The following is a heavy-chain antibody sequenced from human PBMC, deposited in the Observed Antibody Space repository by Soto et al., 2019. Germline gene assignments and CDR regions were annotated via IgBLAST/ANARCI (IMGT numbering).Heavy chain of an antibody. J-gene: IGHJ4*02. V-gene: IGHV4-30-4*01. Sequence: SETLSLTCTVSGGSISSGDYYWSWIRQPPGKGLEWIGYIYYSGSTYYNPSLKSRVTISVDTSKNQFSLKLSSVTAADTAVYYCARGLYYYDSSGYNTPYYFEYWGQGTLVAVSS. CDR2: IYYSGST. D-gene: IGHD3-22*01. CDR3: ARGLYYYDSSGYNTPYYFEY. CDR1: GGSISSGDYY.